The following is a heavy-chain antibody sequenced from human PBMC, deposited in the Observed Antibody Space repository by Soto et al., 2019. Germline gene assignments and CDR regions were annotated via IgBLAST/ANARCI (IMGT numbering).Heavy chain of an antibody. D-gene: IGHD1-7*01. Sequence: PSETLSLTCAVYGGPFSGYYWSWIRQPPGKGLEWIGEINHSGSTNYNPSLKSRVTISVDTSKNQFSLKLSSVTAADTAVYYCASPLGSAGTTVNADLDAFDIWGQGTMVTV. V-gene: IGHV4-34*01. J-gene: IGHJ3*02. CDR3: ASPLGSAGTTVNADLDAFDI. CDR1: GGPFSGYY. CDR2: INHSGST.